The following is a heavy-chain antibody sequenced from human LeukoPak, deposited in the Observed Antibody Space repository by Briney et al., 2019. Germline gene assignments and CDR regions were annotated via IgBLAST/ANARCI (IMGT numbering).Heavy chain of an antibody. V-gene: IGHV7-4-1*02. Sequence: ASVKVSCKASGYTFTSYGISWVRQAPGQGLEWMGWINTNTGNPTYAQGFTGRFVFSLDTSVSTAYLQISSLKAEDTAVYYCARVGLGYYYDSSGPNFDYWGQGTLVTVSS. CDR1: GYTFTSYG. CDR2: INTNTGNP. CDR3: ARVGLGYYYDSSGPNFDY. D-gene: IGHD3-22*01. J-gene: IGHJ4*02.